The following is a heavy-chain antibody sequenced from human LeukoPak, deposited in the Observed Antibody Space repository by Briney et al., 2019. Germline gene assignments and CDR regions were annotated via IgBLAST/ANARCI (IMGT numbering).Heavy chain of an antibody. J-gene: IGHJ6*02. CDR1: GFTFSGDG. Sequence: GGSLRLSCAASGFTFSGDGMHWVRQAPGKGLEWVAGISYDAGNKWYADSVKGRFTISRDNSKNTLYLQMSSVRDEDTAVYYCARDPRVDHSGMDVWGQGTTVTVSS. V-gene: IGHV3-30*03. CDR2: ISYDAGNK. CDR3: ARDPRVDHSGMDV. D-gene: IGHD2-15*01.